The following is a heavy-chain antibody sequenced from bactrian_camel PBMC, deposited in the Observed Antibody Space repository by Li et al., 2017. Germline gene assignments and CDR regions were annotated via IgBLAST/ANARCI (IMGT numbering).Heavy chain of an antibody. CDR1: GFRLMAND. D-gene: IGHD1*01. V-gene: IGHV3S40*01. Sequence: VQLVESGGGVVQPGGSLRLSCSASGFRLMANDMSWVRQAPGNECEWVSTINNDGKTYYADSVKGRFTISQDSARITAYLQMASLKPEDTAVYYCVPVALEERDGLVSCARWSQGTQVTVS. J-gene: IGHJ4*01. CDR2: INNDGKT.